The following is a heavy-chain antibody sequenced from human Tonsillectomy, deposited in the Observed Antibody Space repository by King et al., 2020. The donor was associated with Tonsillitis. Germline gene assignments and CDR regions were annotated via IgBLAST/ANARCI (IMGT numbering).Heavy chain of an antibody. CDR3: ARDGARGWLQSGHAFDN. D-gene: IGHD5-24*01. CDR1: GGSISSYY. V-gene: IGHV4-59*01. J-gene: IGHJ3*02. Sequence: VQLQESGPGLVKPSETLSLTCTVSGGSISSYYWSWIRQPPGKGLEWSGYIYYSGSTNYNPSLKSRVTISVDTSKNQFSLKLSSVTAADTAVYYCARDGARGWLQSGHAFDNWSQGTMVTVCS. CDR2: IYYSGST.